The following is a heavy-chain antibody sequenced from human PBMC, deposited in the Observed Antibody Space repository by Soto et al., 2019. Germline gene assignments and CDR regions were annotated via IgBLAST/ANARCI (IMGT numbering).Heavy chain of an antibody. V-gene: IGHV3-23*01. Sequence: EVQLLESGGGWVQRGGSLRLSCAGPGFTFSSYGMSWVRQAPGKGLEWVSGMSGSNGDTYYADSVKGRFTISRDNLKNALFLQMSSLRVEDTAVYYCAKVRIRGAAADRGYYGMDVWGQGTTVTVAS. J-gene: IGHJ6*02. CDR3: AKVRIRGAAADRGYYGMDV. CDR2: MSGSNGDT. D-gene: IGHD6-25*01. CDR1: GFTFSSYG.